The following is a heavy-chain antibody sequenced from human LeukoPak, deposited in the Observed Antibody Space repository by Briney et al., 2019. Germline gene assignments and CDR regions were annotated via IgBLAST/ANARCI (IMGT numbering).Heavy chain of an antibody. CDR1: GYSTSSGYY. V-gene: IGHV4-38-2*02. CDR3: ARGGGFLESLYADAFDI. CDR2: FYHSGGP. J-gene: IGHJ3*02. D-gene: IGHD3-3*01. Sequence: PSETLSLTCTVPGYSTSSGYYWGWIRQPPGKGLEWIGNFYHSGGPYYTPSLKSRVTISVDTSRNQFSLILSSVTAADTAVYYCARGGGFLESLYADAFDIRGQGTMVTVSS.